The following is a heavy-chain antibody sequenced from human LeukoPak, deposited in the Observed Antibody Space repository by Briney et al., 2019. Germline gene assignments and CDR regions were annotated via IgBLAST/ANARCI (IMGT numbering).Heavy chain of an antibody. J-gene: IGHJ3*02. V-gene: IGHV3-66*01. CDR2: IYSGGST. CDR1: GFTVSSNY. Sequence: GGSLRLSCSPSGFTVSSNYMSWVRQAPGKGLEWVSVIYSGGSTYHADSVKGRFTISRDNSKNTLYLQMNRMRAEDTAAYYCARDDQGLGYYGSGSYTAYAFDIWGQGTMVTVSS. CDR3: ARDDQGLGYYGSGSYTAYAFDI. D-gene: IGHD3-10*01.